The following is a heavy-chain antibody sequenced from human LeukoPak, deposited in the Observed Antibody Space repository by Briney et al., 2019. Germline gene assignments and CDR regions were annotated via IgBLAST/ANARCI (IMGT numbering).Heavy chain of an antibody. CDR1: GYTFTSYD. D-gene: IGHD3-3*01. CDR2: MNPNSGYT. J-gene: IGHJ5*02. V-gene: IGHV1-8*01. CDR3: ARGRVFLNWFDP. Sequence: ASVKVSCKASGYTFTSYDINWVRQATGQGLEWMGWMNPNSGYTGYAQKFQGRVTMTRNTSISTAYMELSSLRSEDTAVYYCARGRVFLNWFDPWGQGTLVTVSS.